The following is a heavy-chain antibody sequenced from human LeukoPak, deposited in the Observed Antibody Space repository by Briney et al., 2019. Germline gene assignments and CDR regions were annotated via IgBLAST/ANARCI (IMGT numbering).Heavy chain of an antibody. CDR3: ASRLRGAFDI. J-gene: IGHJ3*02. D-gene: IGHD4-17*01. V-gene: IGHV4-30-4*01. CDR1: GGSVSSGDYY. CDR2: IYNSGSS. Sequence: SETLSLTCTVSGGSVSSGDYYWSWIRQPPGKGLEWFGYIYNSGSSYYNSSLKSRLTISGDTSKNQFSLNLSSLTAADTAVYFFASRLRGAFDIWGRGTMVTVSS.